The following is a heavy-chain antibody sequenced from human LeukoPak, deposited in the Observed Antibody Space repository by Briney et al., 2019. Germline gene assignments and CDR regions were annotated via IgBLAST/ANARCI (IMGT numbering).Heavy chain of an antibody. J-gene: IGHJ4*02. Sequence: SETLSLTCTVSGGSISSYYWSWIRQPPGKGLEWIGYIYYSGSTNYNPSLKSRVTISVDTSKNQFSLKLSSVTAADTAVYYCARNKDSSPKYGYWGQGTLVTVSS. CDR3: ARNKDSSPKYGY. CDR1: GGSISSYY. V-gene: IGHV4-59*01. CDR2: IYYSGST. D-gene: IGHD3-22*01.